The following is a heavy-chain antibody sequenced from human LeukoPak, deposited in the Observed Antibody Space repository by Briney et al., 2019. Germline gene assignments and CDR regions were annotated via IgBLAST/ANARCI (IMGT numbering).Heavy chain of an antibody. J-gene: IGHJ5*02. CDR1: GGSFSGYY. CDR3: ARQEIGLRPLDP. Sequence: SETLSLTCAVYGGSFSGYYWSWIRQPPGKGLEWIGSIYYSGTTHYNPSLKSRVTISVDTSKNQFSLNLSSVTAADTAVYYCARQEIGLRPLDPWGQGTLVTVSS. CDR2: IYYSGTT. D-gene: IGHD3/OR15-3a*01. V-gene: IGHV4-34*01.